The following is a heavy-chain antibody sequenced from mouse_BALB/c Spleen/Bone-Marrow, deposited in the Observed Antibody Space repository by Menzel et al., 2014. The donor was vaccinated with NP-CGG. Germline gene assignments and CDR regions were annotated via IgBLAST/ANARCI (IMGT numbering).Heavy chain of an antibody. J-gene: IGHJ4*01. Sequence: QVQLQQPGAELVRPGVSVKISCKGSSYTFTDYAVHWVKQSHTKSLEWIGLISSYYGDATYNQKFKGKATMTVDKSSSTAFLELARLTSEDSAIYYCARSGKVRNAMDYWGQGTSVTVSS. CDR1: SYTFTDYA. CDR3: ARSGKVRNAMDY. CDR2: ISSYYGDA. D-gene: IGHD2-14*01. V-gene: IGHV1-67*01.